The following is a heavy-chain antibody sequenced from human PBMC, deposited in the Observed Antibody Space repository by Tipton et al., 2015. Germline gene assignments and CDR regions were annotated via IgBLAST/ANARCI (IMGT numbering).Heavy chain of an antibody. D-gene: IGHD2-15*01. V-gene: IGHV4-61*01. CDR2: ISYSGST. CDR3: ARVATLARLLLPAWYFDL. Sequence: TLSLTCTVSGGSVNSANYYWSWIRQPLGKGLEWIGYISYSGSTHYNPSFKSRVAISVDTSKNQFSLTLNSVTAADTAVYYCARVATLARLLLPAWYFDLWGRGTLVTVSS. CDR1: GGSVNSANYY. J-gene: IGHJ2*01.